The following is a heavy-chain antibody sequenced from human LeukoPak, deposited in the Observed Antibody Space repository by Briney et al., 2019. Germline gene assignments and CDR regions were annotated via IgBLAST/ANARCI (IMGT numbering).Heavy chain of an antibody. CDR1: GFTSSSYA. Sequence: GGSLRLSCAASGFTSSSYAMSWVPQAPGRGLVWVSGIIWDSGKIVFGDSVKGRLPISRDNAKNSLYLQMNSLRAEDMALYYCAKDSHSDIFGAFDIWGQGTMVTVST. CDR2: IIWDSGKI. J-gene: IGHJ3*02. V-gene: IGHV3-9*02. CDR3: AKDSHSDIFGAFDI. D-gene: IGHD3-3*02.